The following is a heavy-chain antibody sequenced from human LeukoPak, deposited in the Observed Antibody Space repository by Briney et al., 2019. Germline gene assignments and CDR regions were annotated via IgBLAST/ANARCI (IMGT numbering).Heavy chain of an antibody. Sequence: PGRSLRLSCAASGFIFHDYSMHWVRQVPGKGLEWVAGITWDSTGIGYADSVKGRFIISRDNAKNSLYLQMDSLRTEDMALYYCAKSAGYSNGGPFDIWGQGTIVTVSS. CDR1: GFIFHDYS. J-gene: IGHJ3*02. CDR3: AKSAGYSNGGPFDI. V-gene: IGHV3-9*03. D-gene: IGHD6-19*01. CDR2: ITWDSTGI.